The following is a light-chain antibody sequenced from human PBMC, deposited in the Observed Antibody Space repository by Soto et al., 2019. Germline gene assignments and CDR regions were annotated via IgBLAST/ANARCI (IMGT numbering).Light chain of an antibody. CDR1: QSISTY. J-gene: IGKJ4*01. Sequence: EIVLTQSPGTLSLSPGERATLSCRASQSISTYLAWYQQKPGQAPRLLIYEATKRANGIPARFSGSGSGTDSSLTISSLEPEDFAVYYCQQRDSWPSTFGGGTKVDVK. CDR2: EAT. V-gene: IGKV3-11*01. CDR3: QQRDSWPST.